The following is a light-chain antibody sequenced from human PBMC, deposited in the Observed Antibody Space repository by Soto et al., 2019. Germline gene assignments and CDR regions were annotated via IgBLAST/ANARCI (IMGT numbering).Light chain of an antibody. CDR3: QQYNNWPRT. CDR1: KSVSRT. Sequence: EIVMTQSPATLSVSPGERATFSGRASKSVSRTLAWYQQKPGQAPRLLIYGASTRATGIPARFSGSGSGTEFTLTISSLQSEDFAVYYCQQYNNWPRTFGQGTKVEIK. CDR2: GAS. V-gene: IGKV3-15*01. J-gene: IGKJ1*01.